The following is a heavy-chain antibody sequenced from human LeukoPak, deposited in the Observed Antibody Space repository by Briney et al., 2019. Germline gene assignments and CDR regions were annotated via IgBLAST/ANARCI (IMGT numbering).Heavy chain of an antibody. J-gene: IGHJ4*02. V-gene: IGHV3-53*05. CDR2: IYDGGST. CDR1: GFTFSSYA. CDR3: ARVGSYYDVWSGAFDS. D-gene: IGHD3-3*01. Sequence: GGSLRLSCAASGFTFSSYAMSWVRQAPGKGLEWVSVIYDGGSTYYADSVKGRFTISRDSSKSKLYLQMNSLRAEDTAVYYCARVGSYYDVWSGAFDSWGQGTLVTVSS.